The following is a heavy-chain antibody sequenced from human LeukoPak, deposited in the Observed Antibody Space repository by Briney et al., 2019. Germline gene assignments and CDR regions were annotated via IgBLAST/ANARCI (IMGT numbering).Heavy chain of an antibody. CDR1: GFTVNSHH. CDR3: ASPQYGGNPGNFDY. CDR2: IYSGGTT. Sequence: PGGSLRLSCAASGFTVNSHHMSWIRQAPGKGLEWVSAIYSGGTTYYVDSVKGRFTVSRDNFKNTLYLQMNSLRVEDMAVYYCASPQYGGNPGNFDYWGQGTLVTVSS. D-gene: IGHD4/OR15-4a*01. V-gene: IGHV3-66*01. J-gene: IGHJ4*02.